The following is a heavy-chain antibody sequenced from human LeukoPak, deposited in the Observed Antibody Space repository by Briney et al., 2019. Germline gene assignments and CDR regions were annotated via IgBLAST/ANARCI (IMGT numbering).Heavy chain of an antibody. CDR1: GFTFSSYG. V-gene: IGHV3-30*18. Sequence: GRSLRLSCAASGFTFSSYGVHWVRQAPGKGLEWVAVISYDGSNKYYADSVKGRFTISRDNSKNTLYLQMNSLRAEDTAVYYCAKNGYCSGGSCSSIDYWGQGTLVTVSS. D-gene: IGHD2-15*01. J-gene: IGHJ4*02. CDR2: ISYDGSNK. CDR3: AKNGYCSGGSCSSIDY.